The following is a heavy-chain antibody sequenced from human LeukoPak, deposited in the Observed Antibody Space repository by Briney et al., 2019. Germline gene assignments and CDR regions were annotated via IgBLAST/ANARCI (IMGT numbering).Heavy chain of an antibody. CDR2: IYYSGST. D-gene: IGHD6-6*01. CDR1: GGSFSGYY. CDR3: ARQLGFYYGMDV. J-gene: IGHJ6*02. V-gene: IGHV4-30-4*01. Sequence: SETLSLTCAVYGGSFSGYYWSWIRQPPGKGLEWIGYIYYSGSTYYNPSLKSRVTISVDTSKNRFSLKLSSVTAADTAVYYCARQLGFYYGMDVWGQGTTVTVSS.